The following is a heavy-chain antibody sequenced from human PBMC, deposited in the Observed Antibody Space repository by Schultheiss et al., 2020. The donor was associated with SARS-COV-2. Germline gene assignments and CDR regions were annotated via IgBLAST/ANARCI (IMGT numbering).Heavy chain of an antibody. CDR2: ISYDGSTK. Sequence: GGSLRLSCAASGFTFSIYGLHWVRQAPGKGLEWVAVISYDGSTKYYADSVKGRFTISRDNSKNTLYLQMNSLRAEDSGVYYCARASTSSSESSWGQGTLVTVSS. D-gene: IGHD3-10*01. CDR3: ARASTSSSESS. J-gene: IGHJ4*02. CDR1: GFTFSIYG. V-gene: IGHV3-30*03.